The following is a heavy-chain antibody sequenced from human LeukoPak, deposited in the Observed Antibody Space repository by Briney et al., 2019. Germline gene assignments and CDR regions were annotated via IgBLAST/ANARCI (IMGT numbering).Heavy chain of an antibody. J-gene: IGHJ4*02. D-gene: IGHD3-22*01. CDR3: AKETYYYDRSGYFDY. Sequence: PGGSLRLSCAASGFTFSSYGMHWVRQAPGKGLEWVAVISYDGSNKYYADSVKGRFTISRDNSKNTLYLQMNSLRAEDTAVYYCAKETYYYDRSGYFDYRGQGTLVTVSS. V-gene: IGHV3-30*18. CDR2: ISYDGSNK. CDR1: GFTFSSYG.